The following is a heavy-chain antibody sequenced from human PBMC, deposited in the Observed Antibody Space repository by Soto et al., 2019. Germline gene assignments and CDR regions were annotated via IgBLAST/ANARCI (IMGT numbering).Heavy chain of an antibody. D-gene: IGHD2-21*02. CDR2: ISGGSKTI. V-gene: IGHV3-48*02. Sequence: GGSLRLSCAASGFTFSTYSMSWVRQAPGKGLEWVSYISGGSKTIYYADSLRGRFTISRDNAKNSMYLQMNSLRDEDTAVYYCARDRAPRGVTPFYLDYWGQGVLVTVSS. CDR3: ARDRAPRGVTPFYLDY. CDR1: GFTFSTYS. J-gene: IGHJ4*02.